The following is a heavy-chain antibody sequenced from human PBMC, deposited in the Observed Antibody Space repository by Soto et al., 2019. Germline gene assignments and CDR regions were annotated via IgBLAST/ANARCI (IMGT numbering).Heavy chain of an antibody. CDR3: ARDGHKWDFDY. CDR2: INPSDGRT. V-gene: IGHV1-46*01. CDR1: GYTFTSYY. D-gene: IGHD1-26*01. J-gene: IGHJ4*02. Sequence: HVHLVQSGAEVKKPGDSVQVSCKATGYTFTSYYIHCVRQAPGQGLEWMGRINPSDGRTIYAQDFQGRVTVTRDTSTSRVYMELSTLRYDDTAVYYCARDGHKWDFDYWGQGTLVTVSS.